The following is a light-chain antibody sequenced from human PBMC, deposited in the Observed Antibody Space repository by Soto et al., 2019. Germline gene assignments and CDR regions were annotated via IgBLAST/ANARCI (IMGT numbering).Light chain of an antibody. V-gene: IGLV2-8*01. CDR1: SSDVGAYKY. J-gene: IGLJ3*02. CDR2: EVT. Sequence: QSALTQPPSASGSPGQSVTISCTGTSSDVGAYKYVSWYQQYPGKAPKLMIYEVTKRPSGVPDRFSGSKSGNTASLTVSGLRAEEGGDYYCTSYVGNDIWVFGGGTKVTVL. CDR3: TSYVGNDIWV.